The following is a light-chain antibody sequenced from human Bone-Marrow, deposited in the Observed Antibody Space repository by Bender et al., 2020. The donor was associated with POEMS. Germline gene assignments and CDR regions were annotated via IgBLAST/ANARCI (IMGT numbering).Light chain of an antibody. J-gene: IGLJ3*02. Sequence: QSALTQPASVSGSPGQSITISCTGTSSDIGSYNYVSWYQQHPGKAPKLMIYGVNNRPSGVSNRFSGSKSDTTASLTISGLHAEDEADYFCSSYTTSRHMVFGGGTKVTVL. CDR3: SSYTTSRHMV. CDR1: SSDIGSYNY. V-gene: IGLV2-14*01. CDR2: GVN.